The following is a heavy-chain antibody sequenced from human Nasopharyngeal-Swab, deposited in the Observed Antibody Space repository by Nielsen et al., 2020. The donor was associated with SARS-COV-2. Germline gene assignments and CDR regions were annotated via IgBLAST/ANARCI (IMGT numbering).Heavy chain of an antibody. D-gene: IGHD3-16*02. CDR2: IKQDGSEK. Sequence: GESLKISRAASGFTFSSYWMSWVRQAPGKGLEWVANIKQDGSEKYYVDSVKGRFTISRDNAKNSLYLQMNSLRAEDTAVYYCARHYDYVWGSYRPFDYWGQGTLVTVSS. CDR3: ARHYDYVWGSYRPFDY. V-gene: IGHV3-7*01. J-gene: IGHJ4*02. CDR1: GFTFSSYW.